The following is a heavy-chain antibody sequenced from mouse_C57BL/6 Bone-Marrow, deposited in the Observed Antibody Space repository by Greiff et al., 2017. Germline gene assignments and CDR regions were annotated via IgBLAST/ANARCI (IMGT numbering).Heavy chain of an antibody. CDR1: GYTFTGYW. D-gene: IGHD2-2*01. J-gene: IGHJ1*03. Sequence: QVQLQQSGAELMKPGASVKLSCKATGYTFTGYWIEWVKQRPGHGLEWIGEILPGSGSTNYNEKFKGKATFTADTSSNTAYMQLRSLPIEDSALYDCARVRVSDNGYDWYCDDGGTGTTVTVSS. CDR2: ILPGSGST. CDR3: ARVRVSDNGYDWYCDD. V-gene: IGHV1-9*01.